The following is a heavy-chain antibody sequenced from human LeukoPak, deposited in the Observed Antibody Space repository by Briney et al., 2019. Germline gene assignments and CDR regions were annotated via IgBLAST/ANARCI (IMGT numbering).Heavy chain of an antibody. V-gene: IGHV1-2*02. CDR3: ARTTYYYDSSGYYYDY. CDR1: GYTFTGYY. CDR2: INPNSGGT. D-gene: IGHD3-22*01. J-gene: IGHJ4*02. Sequence: ASVKVSCKASGYTFTGYYMHWVRQAPGRGVEWMGWINPNSGGTYYARKFRGGVTLTRETSISTPDMEMSRLRSDDTGVYYCARTTYYYDSSGYYYDYWGQGTLVTVSS.